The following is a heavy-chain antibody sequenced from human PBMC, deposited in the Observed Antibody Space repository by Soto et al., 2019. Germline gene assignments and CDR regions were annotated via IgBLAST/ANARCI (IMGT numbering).Heavy chain of an antibody. V-gene: IGHV3-66*01. D-gene: IGHD3-10*01. J-gene: IGHJ1*01. CDR2: IYSGGST. Sequence: PGGSLRLSCAASGFTVSSNYMSWVRQAPGKGLEWVSVIYSGGSTYYADSVKGRFTISRDNSKNTMYLQMNSLRAEDTVVYYCARDLVRGLYPEYFQYWGQGTLATVSS. CDR1: GFTVSSNY. CDR3: ARDLVRGLYPEYFQY.